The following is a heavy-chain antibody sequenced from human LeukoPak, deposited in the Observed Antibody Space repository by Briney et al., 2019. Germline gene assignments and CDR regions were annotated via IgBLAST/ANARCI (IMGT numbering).Heavy chain of an antibody. CDR3: ARAGSSSSGRKNDY. D-gene: IGHD6-6*01. CDR1: GLTISSYS. Sequence: GGSRRLSCAASGLTISSYSMNWGRQAPGKGLQWVSYISSSGSTIYYADSVKGRFTISRDNAKNSLYLQMNSLRAEDTAVYYCARAGSSSSGRKNDYWGQGTLVTVSS. V-gene: IGHV3-48*04. CDR2: ISSSGSTI. J-gene: IGHJ4*02.